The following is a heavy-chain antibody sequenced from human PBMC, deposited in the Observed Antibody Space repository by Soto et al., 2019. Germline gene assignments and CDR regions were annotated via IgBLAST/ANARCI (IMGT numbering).Heavy chain of an antibody. V-gene: IGHV3-21*01. J-gene: IGHJ6*02. CDR1: GFTFSSYS. D-gene: IGHD6-13*01. Sequence: LRLSCAASGFTFSSYSMNWVRQAPGKGLEWVSSISSSSSYIYYADSVKGRFTISRDNAKNSLYLQMNSLRAEDTAVYYCARDGGAAAGIYYGMDVWGQGTTVTVSS. CDR3: ARDGGAAAGIYYGMDV. CDR2: ISSSSSYI.